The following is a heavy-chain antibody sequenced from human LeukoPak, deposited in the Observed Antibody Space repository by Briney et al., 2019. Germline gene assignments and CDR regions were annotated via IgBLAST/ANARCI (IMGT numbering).Heavy chain of an antibody. V-gene: IGHV3-7*01. Sequence: GGSLRLSCAASGFTFSSYWVSWVRQAPGKGLEWVANIKQDGSEKYYVDSVKGRFTISRDNAKKALYLQMDSLRAEDTAVYYCARDHGYQLLSWFDTWGQGTLVTVSS. CDR2: IKQDGSEK. CDR3: ARDHGYQLLSWFDT. J-gene: IGHJ5*01. CDR1: GFTFSSYW. D-gene: IGHD2-2*01.